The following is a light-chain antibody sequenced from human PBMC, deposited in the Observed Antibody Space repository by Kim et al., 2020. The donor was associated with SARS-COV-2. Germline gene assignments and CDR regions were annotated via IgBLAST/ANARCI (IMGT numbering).Light chain of an antibody. CDR3: QQYYSTPPS. Sequence: TATLNCKSRQTVVYNSNNKNYLAWYQQTPGQAPKLLIYWASIRESGVSDRFSGSGSETDFTLTISSLQAEDVAVYYCQQYYSTPPSFGQGTKLEIK. V-gene: IGKV4-1*01. CDR2: WAS. J-gene: IGKJ2*03. CDR1: QTVVYNSNNKNY.